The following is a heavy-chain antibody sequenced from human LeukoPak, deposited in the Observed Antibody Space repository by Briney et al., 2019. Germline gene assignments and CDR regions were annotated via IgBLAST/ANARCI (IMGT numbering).Heavy chain of an antibody. Sequence: GGSLRLSCAAPAFTFSDYYMSWIRQAPGKGLEWVSYISSSGSAMYYSDSVKGRFTISRDNSKTSLFLQMNSLRAEDTAVYYCARVPDYGSGRPSPAYYYGMDVWGQGTTVTVSS. V-gene: IGHV3-11*01. D-gene: IGHD3-10*01. CDR1: AFTFSDYY. CDR2: ISSSGSAM. CDR3: ARVPDYGSGRPSPAYYYGMDV. J-gene: IGHJ6*02.